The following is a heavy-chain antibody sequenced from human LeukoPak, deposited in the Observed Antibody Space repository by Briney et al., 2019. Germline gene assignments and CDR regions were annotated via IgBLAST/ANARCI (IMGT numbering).Heavy chain of an antibody. V-gene: IGHV4-4*07. Sequence: SETLSLTCTVSGGSISSYYWSWIRQPAGKGLEWIGRIYTSGSTNYNPSLKSRVTISVDTSKNQFSLKLSSVTAADTAVYYCARVVLLWFGELLYYFDYWGQGTLVTVSS. CDR1: GGSISSYY. J-gene: IGHJ4*02. CDR2: IYTSGST. CDR3: ARVVLLWFGELLYYFDY. D-gene: IGHD3-10*01.